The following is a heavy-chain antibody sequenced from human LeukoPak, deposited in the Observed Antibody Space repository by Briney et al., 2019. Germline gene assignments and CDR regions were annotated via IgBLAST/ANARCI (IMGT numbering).Heavy chain of an antibody. D-gene: IGHD6-13*01. V-gene: IGHV3-11*01. J-gene: IGHJ5*02. Sequence: PGGSLRLSCAASGFTFSDYYTSWIRQAPGKGLEWVSYISSSGSTIYYADSVKGRFTISRDNAKNSLYLQMNSLRAEDTAVYYCARDRDNSKYSSSCPDPWGQGTLVTVSS. CDR3: ARDRDNSKYSSSCPDP. CDR2: ISSSGSTI. CDR1: GFTFSDYY.